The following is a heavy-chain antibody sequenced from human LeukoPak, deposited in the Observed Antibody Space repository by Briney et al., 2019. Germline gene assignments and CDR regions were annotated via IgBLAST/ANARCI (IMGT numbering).Heavy chain of an antibody. D-gene: IGHD5-18*01. CDR1: GFTFSSYE. CDR2: ISSRGSTI. CDR3: ARVARGYSYGPFDY. V-gene: IGHV3-48*03. Sequence: TGGSLRLSCAASGFTFSSYEMNWVRQAPGKGLEWVSYISSRGSTIYYADSVKGRFTISRDNAKNSLYLQMNSLRAEDTAVYYCARVARGYSYGPFDYWGQGTLVTVSS. J-gene: IGHJ4*02.